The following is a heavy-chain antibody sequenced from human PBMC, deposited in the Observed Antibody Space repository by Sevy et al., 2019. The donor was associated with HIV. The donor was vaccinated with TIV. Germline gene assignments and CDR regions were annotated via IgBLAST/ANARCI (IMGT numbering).Heavy chain of an antibody. CDR1: GGSFSGYY. J-gene: IGHJ6*03. D-gene: IGHD3-9*01. CDR3: ARGRYFDRYDPYYYMDV. V-gene: IGHV4-34*01. CDR2: INHSGST. Sequence: SETLSLTCAVYGGSFSGYYWSWIRQPPGKGLEWIGEINHSGSTNYNPSLKSRVTISVDTSKNQFSLKLSSVTAADTAVYYCARGRYFDRYDPYYYMDVWGKGTTVTVSS.